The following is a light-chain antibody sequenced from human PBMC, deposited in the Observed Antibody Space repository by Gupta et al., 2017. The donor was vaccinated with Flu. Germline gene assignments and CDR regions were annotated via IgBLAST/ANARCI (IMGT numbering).Light chain of an antibody. V-gene: IGKV1-39*01. CDR1: QSISSY. Sequence: SPSSLSASVGDRVTITCRASQSISSYLNWYQQKPGKAPKLLIYAASSLQSGVPSRFSGSGSGTDFTLTISSLQPEDFAAYYCQQSYNTWTFGQGTKVEIK. J-gene: IGKJ1*01. CDR3: QQSYNTWT. CDR2: AAS.